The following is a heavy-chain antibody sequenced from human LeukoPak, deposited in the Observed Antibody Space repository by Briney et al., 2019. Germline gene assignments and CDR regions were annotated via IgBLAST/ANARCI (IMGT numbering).Heavy chain of an antibody. CDR1: GFTFSSYG. D-gene: IGHD2-15*01. CDR3: ARELVVAGFDY. CDR2: IWYDGSNK. V-gene: IGHV3-33*01. Sequence: GGSLRLSCAASGFTFSSYGMHWVRQAPGKGLEWVAVIWYDGSNKYYADSVKGRFTIFRDNSKNTLYLQMNSLRAEDTAVYYCARELVVAGFDYWGQGTLVTVSS. J-gene: IGHJ4*02.